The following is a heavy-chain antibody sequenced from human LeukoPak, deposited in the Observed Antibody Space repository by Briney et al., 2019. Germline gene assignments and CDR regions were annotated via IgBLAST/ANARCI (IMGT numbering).Heavy chain of an antibody. CDR1: GESISSHY. D-gene: IGHD3-22*01. J-gene: IGHJ4*02. V-gene: IGHV4-59*11. CDR3: ARGTHDSSGYFPYYFDY. CDR2: ITNSGTT. Sequence: SETLSLTCNVSGESISSHYWSWTRQSPGKGLEWIGYITNSGTTKFNPSLKSRVTISRDTSKNQISLRLSSVTAADTAVYYCARGTHDSSGYFPYYFDYWGQGTLVTVSS.